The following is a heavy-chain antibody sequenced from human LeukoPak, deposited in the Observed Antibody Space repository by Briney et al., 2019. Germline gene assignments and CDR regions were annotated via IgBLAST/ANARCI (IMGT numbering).Heavy chain of an antibody. CDR2: ITPNSGGT. J-gene: IGHJ5*01. D-gene: IGHD2-15*01. CDR3: ARYIRVVGASAEYCFDC. V-gene: IGHV1-2*02. Sequence: GASLKVSCKASGFTFTSYCMHWVRQAPGQGLEWVGCITPNSGGTNYAQNVQGRVTMTRDTSISTAYLEMNRLRSDDTAVYYCARYIRVVGASAEYCFDCGGQGALGTVSS. CDR1: GFTFTSYC.